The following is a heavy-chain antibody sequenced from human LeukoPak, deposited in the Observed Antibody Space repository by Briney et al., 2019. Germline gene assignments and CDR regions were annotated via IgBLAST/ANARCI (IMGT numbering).Heavy chain of an antibody. D-gene: IGHD3-10*01. CDR2: INHSGST. CDR3: ARVPMVRGVIFDY. CDR1: GGSFSGYY. V-gene: IGHV4-34*01. J-gene: IGHJ4*02. Sequence: SATLSLTCAVSGGSFSGYYWSWIRQPPGKGLEWIGEINHSGSTNYNPSLKSRVTISVDTSKNQFSLKLSSVTAADTAVYYCARVPMVRGVIFDYWGQGTLVTVSS.